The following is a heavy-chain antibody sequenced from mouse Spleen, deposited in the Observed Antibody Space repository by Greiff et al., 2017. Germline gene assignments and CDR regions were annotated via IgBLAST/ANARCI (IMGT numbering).Heavy chain of an antibody. CDR2: IDPANGNT. CDR3: ARSLLYYYAMDY. CDR1: GFNIKDTY. V-gene: IGHV14-3*02. D-gene: IGHD1-2*01. J-gene: IGHJ4*01. Sequence: VHVKQSGAELVKPGASVKLSCTASGFNIKDTYMHWVKQRPEQGLEWIGRIDPANGNTKYDPKFQGKATITADTSSNTAYLQLSSLTSEDTAVYYCARSLLYYYAMDYWGQGTSVTVSS.